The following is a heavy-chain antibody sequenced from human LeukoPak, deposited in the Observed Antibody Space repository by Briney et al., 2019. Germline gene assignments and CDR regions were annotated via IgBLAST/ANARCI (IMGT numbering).Heavy chain of an antibody. V-gene: IGHV3-21*01. CDR2: ISSSSSYI. Sequence: GGSLRLSCAASGFTFSSYSMNWVRQAPGKGLEWVSSISSSSSYIYYADSVKGRFTISRDNAKSSLYLQMNSLRAEDTAVYYCASPLWFGEPDYYGMDVWGKGTTVTVSS. CDR3: ASPLWFGEPDYYGMDV. CDR1: GFTFSSYS. D-gene: IGHD3-10*01. J-gene: IGHJ6*04.